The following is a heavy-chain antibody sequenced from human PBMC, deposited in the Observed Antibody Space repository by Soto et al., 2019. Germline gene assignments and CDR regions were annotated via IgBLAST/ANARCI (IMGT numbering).Heavy chain of an antibody. V-gene: IGHV3-33*01. CDR2: IYYDGSNE. CDR1: EFTFSNFG. D-gene: IGHD2-15*01. CDR3: ARVDVVVAADAFDL. Sequence: QVQLVESGGGVVQPGRSLRLSCAASEFTFSNFGMHWVRQAPGKGLEWVAVIYYDGSNEYYADSVKRRFTISRDNSKNTLYLQMNSMRAEDTAVYYCARVDVVVAADAFDLWGQGTMVTVSS. J-gene: IGHJ3*01.